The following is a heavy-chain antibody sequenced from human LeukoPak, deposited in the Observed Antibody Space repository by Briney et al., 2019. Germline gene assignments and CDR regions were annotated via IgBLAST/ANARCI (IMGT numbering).Heavy chain of an antibody. V-gene: IGHV4-34*01. CDR3: ARLYQWELLHYFDY. CDR1: GGSFSSYY. Sequence: SETLSLTCAVYGGSFSSYYWSWIRQPPGKGLEWIGEINHSGSTHYNPPLKSRVTISVDASKNQFSLKLSSVTAADTAVYYCARLYQWELLHYFDYWGQGTLVTVSS. D-gene: IGHD1-26*01. CDR2: INHSGST. J-gene: IGHJ4*02.